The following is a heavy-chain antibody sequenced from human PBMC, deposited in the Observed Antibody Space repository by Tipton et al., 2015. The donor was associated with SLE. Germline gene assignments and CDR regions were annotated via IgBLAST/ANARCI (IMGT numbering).Heavy chain of an antibody. J-gene: IGHJ4*01. V-gene: IGHV4-34*01. Sequence: TLSLTCAVYGGSFSGYYWSWIRQPPGKGLEWIGEINHSGSTNYNPSLKSRVTISVDTSKNQFSLKLSSVTAADTAVYYCARGDDALDFWGRGTLVTVSS. CDR2: INHSGST. CDR1: GGSFSGYY. D-gene: IGHD1-1*01. CDR3: ARGDDALDF.